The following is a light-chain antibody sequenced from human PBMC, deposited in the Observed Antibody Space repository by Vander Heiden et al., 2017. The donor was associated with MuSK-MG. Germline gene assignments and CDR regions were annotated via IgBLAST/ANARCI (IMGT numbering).Light chain of an antibody. V-gene: IGLV1-44*01. CDR2: TNK. CDR3: AAGDDSRSGPV. Sequence: SVLPQPPSASGPPGQRVTIACSGSSSNVGSNAVNWYQQLPGTAPNLLIYTNKQRPSEVPDRFSGSKSGTSAALAISGLQAEDEADYYCAAGDDSRSGPVFGGGTKVIVL. CDR1: SSNVGSNA. J-gene: IGLJ2*01.